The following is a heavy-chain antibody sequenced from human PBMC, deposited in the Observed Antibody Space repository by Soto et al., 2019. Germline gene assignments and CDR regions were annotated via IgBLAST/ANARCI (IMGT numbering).Heavy chain of an antibody. CDR2: INHSGST. CDR1: GGSFSGYY. Sequence: PSETLSLTCAVYGGSFSGYYWSWIRQPPGKGLEWIGEINHSGSTNYNPSLKSRVTISVDTSKNQFSLKLSSVTAADTAVYYCARGLRGYYYSGMDVWGQGTTVTVS. CDR3: ARGLRGYYYSGMDV. V-gene: IGHV4-34*01. J-gene: IGHJ6*02. D-gene: IGHD5-12*01.